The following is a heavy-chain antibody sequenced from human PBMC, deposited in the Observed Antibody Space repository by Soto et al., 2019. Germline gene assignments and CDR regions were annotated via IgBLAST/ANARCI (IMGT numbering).Heavy chain of an antibody. D-gene: IGHD4-17*01. CDR1: GFTVSNAW. J-gene: IGHJ3*02. CDR3: NTGVEKDYGDSGWAFDI. Sequence: EVQLVESGGGLVKPGGSLRLSCAASGFTVSNAWMSWVRQAPGKGLEWVGRMKSKTDGGTTDYAAPVKGRFTISRDDSKNTLNLQMNSLKNEDTAVYYCNTGVEKDYGDSGWAFDIWGQGTMVTVSS. CDR2: MKSKTDGGTT. V-gene: IGHV3-15*01.